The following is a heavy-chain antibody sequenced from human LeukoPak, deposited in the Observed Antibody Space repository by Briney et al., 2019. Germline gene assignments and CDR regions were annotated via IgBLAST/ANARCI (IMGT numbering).Heavy chain of an antibody. CDR2: ISGSGGST. CDR3: ANAHSPFTFYFDY. J-gene: IGHJ4*02. CDR1: GFTFSSYA. Sequence: GASLRLSCAAPGFTFSSYAMSWVRQAPGKGLEWVSAISGSGGSTYYADSVKGRFTISRDNSKNTLYLQMNSLRAEDTAVYYCANAHSPFTFYFDYWGQGTLVTVSS. V-gene: IGHV3-23*01. D-gene: IGHD2/OR15-2a*01.